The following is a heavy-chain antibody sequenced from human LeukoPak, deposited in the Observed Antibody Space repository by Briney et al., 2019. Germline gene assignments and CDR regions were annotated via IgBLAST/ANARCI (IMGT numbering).Heavy chain of an antibody. CDR1: VYTFTIYD. J-gene: IGHJ3*02. V-gene: IGHV1-8*01. D-gene: IGHD3-10*01. CDR3: VGVRDAFDI. CDR2: MNPNSGNT. Sequence: ASVTVSFKSSVYTFTIYDINWVRQATGQGLEWMGGMNPNSGNTGYAQKFQGRVTMTRNTSISTAYMELSSLRSEDTAVYYCVGVRDAFDIWGQGAMVTVSS.